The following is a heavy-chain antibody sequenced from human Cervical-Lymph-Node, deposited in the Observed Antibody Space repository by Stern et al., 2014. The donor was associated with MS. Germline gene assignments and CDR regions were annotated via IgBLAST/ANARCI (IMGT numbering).Heavy chain of an antibody. D-gene: IGHD3-22*01. J-gene: IGHJ5*02. CDR1: GYTFTSYG. CDR2: ISPYNGNT. Sequence: VQLVESGAEVKKPGASVKVSCKASGYTFTSYGNSWVRQAPGQGLEWMGWISPYNGNTNYAQKLRGRITMTTDTSTSTAYMELRSLRSDDTAVYYCARGWYYDSSWWFDPWGQGTLVTVSS. V-gene: IGHV1-18*01. CDR3: ARGWYYDSSWWFDP.